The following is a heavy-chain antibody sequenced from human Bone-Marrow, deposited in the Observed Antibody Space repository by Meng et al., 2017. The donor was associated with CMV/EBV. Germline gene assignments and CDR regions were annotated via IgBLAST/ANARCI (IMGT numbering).Heavy chain of an antibody. Sequence: ASVKVSCKASGYIFTGYYLHWVRQAPGQGLEWMGWINPNSGGTNYAQKFQGRVTMTRDTSISTAYMELSRLRSDDTAVYYCARAKRELDQRIMFAFDIWGQGTMVTVSS. J-gene: IGHJ3*02. CDR3: ARAKRELDQRIMFAFDI. CDR1: GYIFTGYY. D-gene: IGHD1/OR15-1a*01. CDR2: INPNSGGT. V-gene: IGHV1-2*02.